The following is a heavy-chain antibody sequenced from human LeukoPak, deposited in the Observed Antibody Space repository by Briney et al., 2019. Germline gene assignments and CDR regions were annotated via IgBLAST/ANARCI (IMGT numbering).Heavy chain of an antibody. J-gene: IGHJ4*02. CDR3: ARDRQTYYYDSSGPDY. CDR2: IYSGGST. D-gene: IGHD3-22*01. CDR1: GFTVSSNY. Sequence: PGGSLRLSCAASGFTVSSNYMSWVRQAPGKGLEGVSVIYSGGSTYYADSVKGRFTISRDNSKNTLYLQMNSLRAEDTAVYYCARDRQTYYYDSSGPDYWGQGTLVTVSS. V-gene: IGHV3-53*01.